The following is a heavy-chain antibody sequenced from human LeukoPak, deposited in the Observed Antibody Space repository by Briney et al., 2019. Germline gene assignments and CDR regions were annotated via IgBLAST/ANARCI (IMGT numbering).Heavy chain of an antibody. D-gene: IGHD4-23*01. CDR3: ARLKGGPDGGSFPHY. Sequence: PSETLSLTCTVSGCSISSSSYYWGWIRQPPGKGLEWIGSSYYSGSTYYNPALKSRVTISVDTSKNQFSLKLSSVTAADTAVYYCARLKGGPDGGSFPHYWGQGTLVTVSS. CDR2: SYYSGST. CDR1: GCSISSSSYY. J-gene: IGHJ4*02. V-gene: IGHV4-39*01.